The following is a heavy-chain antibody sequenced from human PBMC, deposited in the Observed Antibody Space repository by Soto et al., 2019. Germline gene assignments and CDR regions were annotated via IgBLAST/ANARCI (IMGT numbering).Heavy chain of an antibody. CDR2: ISSSSSYI. CDR3: ARTMSITIFGVVIRYFDL. J-gene: IGHJ2*01. Sequence: KPGGSLRLSCAASGFTFSSYSMNWVRQAPGKGLEWVSSISSSSSYIYYADSVKGRFTISRDNAKNSLYLQMNSLRAEDTAVYYCARTMSITIFGVVIRYFDLWGRGTLVTVSS. V-gene: IGHV3-21*01. CDR1: GFTFSSYS. D-gene: IGHD3-3*01.